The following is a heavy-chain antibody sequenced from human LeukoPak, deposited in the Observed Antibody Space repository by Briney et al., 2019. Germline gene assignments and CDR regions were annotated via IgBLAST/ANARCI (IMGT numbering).Heavy chain of an antibody. CDR3: AKALGVGPKTNWFDP. J-gene: IGHJ5*02. Sequence: GGSLRLSRAASGFTFDDYAMHWVRQAPGKGLEWVSGISWNSGSIGYADSVKGRFTISRDNAKNSLYLQMNSLRAEDTALYYCAKALGVGPKTNWFDPWGQGTLVTVSS. CDR2: ISWNSGSI. V-gene: IGHV3-9*01. CDR1: GFTFDDYA. D-gene: IGHD7-27*01.